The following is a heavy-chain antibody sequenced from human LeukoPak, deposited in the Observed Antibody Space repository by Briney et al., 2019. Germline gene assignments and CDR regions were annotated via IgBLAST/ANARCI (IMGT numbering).Heavy chain of an antibody. CDR3: ARNLVMAVWSYDY. D-gene: IGHD5-24*01. V-gene: IGHV3-7*01. Sequence: PGGSLRLSCAASGFTFSSYWMGWVRQAPGKGLEWVANIKQDGSEKYYVDSVKGRFTISRDNAKNSLYLQMNSLRAEDTAVYYCARNLVMAVWSYDYWGQGTLVTVSS. J-gene: IGHJ4*02. CDR2: IKQDGSEK. CDR1: GFTFSSYW.